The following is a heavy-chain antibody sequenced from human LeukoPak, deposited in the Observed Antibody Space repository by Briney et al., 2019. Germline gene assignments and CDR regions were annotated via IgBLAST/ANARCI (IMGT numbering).Heavy chain of an antibody. CDR3: ARVPYGSGENWFGP. J-gene: IGHJ5*02. V-gene: IGHV3-23*01. CDR2: ISGSGGST. D-gene: IGHD3-10*01. Sequence: GALRLSCAASGFTFSSYAMSWVRQAPGKGLEWVSAISGSGGSTYYADSVKGRFTISRDNSKNTLYLQMNSLRAEDTAVYYCARVPYGSGENWFGPWGQGALVIVSS. CDR1: GFTFSSYA.